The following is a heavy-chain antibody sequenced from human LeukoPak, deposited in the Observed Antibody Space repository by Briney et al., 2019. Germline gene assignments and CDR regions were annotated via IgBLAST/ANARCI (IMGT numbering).Heavy chain of an antibody. J-gene: IGHJ4*02. CDR1: GGSFSGYY. CDR2: INHSGST. V-gene: IGHV4-34*01. D-gene: IGHD3-10*01. Sequence: SETLSLTCAVYGGSFSGYYWSWIRQPPGKGLEWIGEINHSGSTNCNPSLKSRVTISVDTSKNQFSLKLSSVTAADTAVYYCARGEVRGVIISRYYFDYWGQGTLVTVSS. CDR3: ARGEVRGVIISRYYFDY.